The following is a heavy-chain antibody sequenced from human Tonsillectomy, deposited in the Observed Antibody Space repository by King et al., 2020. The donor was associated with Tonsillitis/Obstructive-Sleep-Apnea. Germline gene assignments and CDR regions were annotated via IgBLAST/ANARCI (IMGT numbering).Heavy chain of an antibody. CDR2: IDWDDDK. CDR1: GFSLSTSGMC. CDR3: ARTAHDYSNYXSXYYYXIDX. J-gene: IGHJ6*03. Sequence: VTLKESGPALVKPTQTLTLTCTFSGFSLSTSGMCVSWIRQPPGKALEWLARIDWDDDKYYSTSLRTRLTISKDTSKNQVVLTMTNMDPADTATYYCARTAHDYSNYXSXYYYXIDXXGKXXTXTVXS. V-gene: IGHV2-70*11. D-gene: IGHD4-11*01.